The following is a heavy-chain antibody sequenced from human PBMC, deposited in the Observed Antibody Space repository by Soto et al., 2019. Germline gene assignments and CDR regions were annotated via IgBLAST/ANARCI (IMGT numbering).Heavy chain of an antibody. D-gene: IGHD4-4*01. CDR1: GGTNSVYA. CDR2: IIPIFGTA. CDR3: AREGINNYNEYYFDF. J-gene: IGHJ4*02. V-gene: IGHV1-69*13. Sequence: SLLTLSCKTSGGTNSVYAISWVRQDPGQGLEWMGGIIPIFGTANYAQKFQGRVTITADESTSTAYMELSSLRSEDTAVDDCAREGINNYNEYYFDFCGQGTGVTVSS.